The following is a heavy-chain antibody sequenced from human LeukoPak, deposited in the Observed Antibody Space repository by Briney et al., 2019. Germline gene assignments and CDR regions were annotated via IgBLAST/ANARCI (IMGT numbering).Heavy chain of an antibody. CDR1: GGSISSYY. Sequence: PSETLSLTCTVSGGSISSYYWSWIRQPAGKGLEWIGRIYTSGSTNYNPSLKSRVTMSVDTSKNQFSLKLSSVTAADTAVYYCASADYDFWSGSSHYFDYWGQGTLVTVSS. J-gene: IGHJ4*02. V-gene: IGHV4-4*07. CDR2: IYTSGST. CDR3: ASADYDFWSGSSHYFDY. D-gene: IGHD3-3*01.